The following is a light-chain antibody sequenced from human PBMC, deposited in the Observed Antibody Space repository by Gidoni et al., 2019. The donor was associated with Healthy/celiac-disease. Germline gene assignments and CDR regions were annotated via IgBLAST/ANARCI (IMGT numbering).Light chain of an antibody. CDR2: EDN. Sequence: NFMLTQPPSVSESPGQTVTSSCTRSSGSIASNYVQWYQQRPCSAPTTVIYEDNQRPSGVPDRFSGSIDSSSNSASLTISRLKTEDEADYYCQSYDSSNPVVFGGGTKLTVL. CDR3: QSYDSSNPVV. CDR1: SGSIASNY. J-gene: IGLJ2*01. V-gene: IGLV6-57*04.